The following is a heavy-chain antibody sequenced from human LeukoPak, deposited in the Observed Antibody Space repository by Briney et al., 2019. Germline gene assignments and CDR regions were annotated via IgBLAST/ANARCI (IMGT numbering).Heavy chain of an antibody. CDR1: GGSFSGYY. CDR2: INHSGST. J-gene: IGHJ3*02. D-gene: IGHD2/OR15-2a*01. V-gene: IGHV4-34*01. Sequence: SETLSLTCAVYGGSFSGYYWSWIRQPPGKGLEWIGEINHSGSTNYNPSLKSRVTISVDTSKNQFSLKLSSVTAADTAVYYCATLRINAGTTHPFDIWGQGTRVTVAS. CDR3: ATLRINAGTTHPFDI.